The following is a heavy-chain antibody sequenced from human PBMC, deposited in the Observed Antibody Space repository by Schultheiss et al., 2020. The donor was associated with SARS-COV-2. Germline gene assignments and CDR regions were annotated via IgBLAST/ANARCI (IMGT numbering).Heavy chain of an antibody. CDR2: IYYSGST. CDR1: GGSISSYY. CDR3: ARNRGIIATTSYWFDP. J-gene: IGHJ5*02. Sequence: SETLSLTCTVSGGSISSYYWSWIRQPPGKGLEWIGYIYYSGSTNYNPSLKSRVTISVDTSKNQFSLKLSSVTAADTAVYYCARNRGIIATTSYWFDPWGQGTLVTVSS. D-gene: IGHD1-7*01. V-gene: IGHV4-59*08.